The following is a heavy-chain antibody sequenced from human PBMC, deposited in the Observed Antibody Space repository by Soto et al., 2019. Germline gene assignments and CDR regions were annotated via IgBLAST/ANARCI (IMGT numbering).Heavy chain of an antibody. CDR1: GGSISSYY. Sequence: SETLSLTCTVSGGSISSYYWSWIRQPPGKGLEWIGYIYYSGSTNYNPSLKSRVTISVDTSKNQFSLKLSSVTAADTAVYYCARDSAYYYDSSGYYSRSGPYFDYWGQGTPVTVSS. CDR3: ARDSAYYYDSSGYYSRSGPYFDY. V-gene: IGHV4-59*01. J-gene: IGHJ4*02. D-gene: IGHD3-22*01. CDR2: IYYSGST.